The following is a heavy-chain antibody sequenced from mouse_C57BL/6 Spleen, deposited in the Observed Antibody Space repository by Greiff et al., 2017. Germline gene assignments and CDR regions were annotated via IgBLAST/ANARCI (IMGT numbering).Heavy chain of an antibody. D-gene: IGHD1-1*01. CDR1: GFNIKNTY. J-gene: IGHJ2*01. CDR3: ARWRTTVVAPYYFDY. Sequence: EVQLQESVAELVRPGASVKLSCTASGFNIKNTYMHWVKQRPEQGLEWIGRIDPANGNTKYAPKFQGKATITADTSSNTAYLQLSSLTSEDTAIYYCARWRTTVVAPYYFDYWGQGTTLTVSS. CDR2: IDPANGNT. V-gene: IGHV14-3*01.